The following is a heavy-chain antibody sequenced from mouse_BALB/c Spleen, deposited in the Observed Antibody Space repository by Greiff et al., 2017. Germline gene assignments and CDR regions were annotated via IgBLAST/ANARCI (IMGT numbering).Heavy chain of an antibody. CDR2: IWAGGST. CDR1: GFSLTSYG. Sequence: QVQLKESGPGLVAPSQSLSITCTVSGFSLTSYGVHWVRQPPGKGLEWLGVIWAGGSTNYNSALMSRLSISKDNSKSQVFLKMNSLQTDDTAIYYCARNFRRWDYFDYWGQGTTLTVSS. CDR3: ARNFRRWDYFDY. D-gene: IGHD1-1*01. V-gene: IGHV2-9*02. J-gene: IGHJ2*01.